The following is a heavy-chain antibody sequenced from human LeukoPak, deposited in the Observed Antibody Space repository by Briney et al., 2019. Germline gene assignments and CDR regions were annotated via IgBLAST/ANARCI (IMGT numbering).Heavy chain of an antibody. CDR2: ISGSGGST. CDR3: AKPLQWLVLEDAFDI. J-gene: IGHJ3*02. CDR1: GFTFSSYA. V-gene: IGHV3-23*01. Sequence: EPGGSLRLSCAASGFTFSSYAMGWVRQAPGKGLEWVSAISGSGGSTYYADSVKGRFTISRDNSKNTLYLQMNSLRAEDTAVYYCAKPLQWLVLEDAFDIGGQGTMVTVSS. D-gene: IGHD6-19*01.